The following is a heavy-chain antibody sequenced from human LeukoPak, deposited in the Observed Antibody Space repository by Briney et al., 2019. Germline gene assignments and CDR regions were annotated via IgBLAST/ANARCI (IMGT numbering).Heavy chain of an antibody. CDR2: THYRSKWYI. CDR3: AREREHSFDY. D-gene: IGHD1/OR15-1a*01. Sequence: SQSLSLTCAVSGDSVSSNSVAWNWIRQTPSRGLEWLGRTHYRSKWYIEYAESVRSRMTINADTSKNQFSLQLNSVSPEDTAVYYCAREREHSFDYWGQGILVTVSS. CDR1: GDSVSSNSVA. J-gene: IGHJ4*02. V-gene: IGHV6-1*01.